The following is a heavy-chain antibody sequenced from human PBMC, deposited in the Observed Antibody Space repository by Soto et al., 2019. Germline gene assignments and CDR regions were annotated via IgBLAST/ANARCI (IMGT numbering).Heavy chain of an antibody. CDR2: ISYDGSNK. V-gene: IGHV3-30-3*01. D-gene: IGHD1-20*01. Sequence: GGSLRLSCAASGFTFSSYAMHWVRQAPGKGLEWVAVISYDGSNKYYADSVKGRFTISRDNSKNTLYLQMNSLRAEDTAVYYCARDHYEGYNWNPGAFDIWGQGTMVTVSS. CDR3: ARDHYEGYNWNPGAFDI. CDR1: GFTFSSYA. J-gene: IGHJ3*02.